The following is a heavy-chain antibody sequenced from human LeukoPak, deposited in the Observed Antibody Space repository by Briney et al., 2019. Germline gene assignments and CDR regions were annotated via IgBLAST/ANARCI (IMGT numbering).Heavy chain of an antibody. CDR1: GGSISSGGYS. D-gene: IGHD2-2*01. CDR2: IYHSGST. J-gene: IGHJ4*02. Sequence: SETLSLTCAVSGGSISSGGYSWSWIRQPPGKGLEWIGYIYHSGSTYYNPSLKSRVTISVDRSKNQFSLKLSSVTAADTAVYYCAGQTAYCGSTSCYRTGTIDYWGQGTLVTVSS. CDR3: AGQTAYCGSTSCYRTGTIDY. V-gene: IGHV4-30-2*01.